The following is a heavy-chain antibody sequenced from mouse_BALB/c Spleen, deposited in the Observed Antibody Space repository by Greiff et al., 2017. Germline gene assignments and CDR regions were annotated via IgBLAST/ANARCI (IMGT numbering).Heavy chain of an antibody. V-gene: IGHV2-9*02. D-gene: IGHD2-1*01. Sequence: VHLVESGPGLVAPSQSLSITCTVSGFSLTSYGVHWVRQPPGKGLEWLGVIWAGGSTNYNSALMSRLSISKDNSKSQVFLKMNSLQTDDTAMYYCARDRGNYVAWFAYWGQGTLVTVSA. J-gene: IGHJ3*01. CDR2: IWAGGST. CDR3: ARDRGNYVAWFAY. CDR1: GFSLTSYG.